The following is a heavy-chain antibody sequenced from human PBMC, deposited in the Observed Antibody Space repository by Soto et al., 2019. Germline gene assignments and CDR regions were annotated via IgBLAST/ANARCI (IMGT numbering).Heavy chain of an antibody. CDR2: INHSGGT. CDR1: GGSISGRYS. D-gene: IGHD2-8*01. J-gene: IGHJ6*02. CDR3: ARGLSVTNTFYYYYAVDV. V-gene: IGHV4-34*01. Sequence: SETLSLTCAVSGGSISGRYSLNWIRQPPGKGLEWIGEINHSGGTNYNPSLKSRVTISVDTSKNQFSLNLSSVTAADTAVYYCARGLSVTNTFYYYYAVDVWGQGTTVTVSS.